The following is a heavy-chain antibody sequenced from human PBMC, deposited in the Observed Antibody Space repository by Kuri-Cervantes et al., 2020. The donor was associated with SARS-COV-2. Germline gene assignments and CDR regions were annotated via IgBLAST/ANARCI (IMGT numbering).Heavy chain of an antibody. CDR2: IYYSGST. CDR3: ARVLRTASFDF. Sequence: SETLSLTCSVSGGSISSRNFYWGWIRQPPGKGLEWIGNIYYSGSTYYSPSLKSRVTISMDTPKDQFSLKLSSVTAADTAVYYCARVLRTASFDFWGQGTLVPSPQ. J-gene: IGHJ4*02. CDR1: GGSISSRNFY. D-gene: IGHD3-16*01. V-gene: IGHV4-39*01.